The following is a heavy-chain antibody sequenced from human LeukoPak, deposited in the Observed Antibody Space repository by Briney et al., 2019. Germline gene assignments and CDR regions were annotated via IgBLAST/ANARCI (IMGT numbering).Heavy chain of an antibody. CDR1: GFTFSSYA. J-gene: IGHJ6*03. D-gene: IGHD6-13*01. CDR3: ARGEAAAGYYYYYYMDV. Sequence: GGSLRLSCAASGFTFSSYAMSWVRQAPGKGLEWVSAISGSGGSTYYADSVKGRFTISRDNSKNTLYLQMNSLRAEDTAVYYCARGEAAAGYYYYYYMDVWGKGTTVTVSS. CDR2: ISGSGGST. V-gene: IGHV3-23*01.